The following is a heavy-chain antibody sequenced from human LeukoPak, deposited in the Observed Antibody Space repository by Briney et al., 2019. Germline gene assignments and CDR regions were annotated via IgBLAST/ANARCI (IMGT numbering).Heavy chain of an antibody. V-gene: IGHV3-30*02. CDR2: IRYDGSNK. CDR1: GFTSSSYG. CDR3: ANGPSRVTEQNFGDAFDI. J-gene: IGHJ3*02. D-gene: IGHD2-21*02. Sequence: TGGSLRLSCAASGFTSSSYGMHWVRQAPGKGLEWVAFIRYDGSNKYYADSVKGRFTISRDNSKNTLYLQMNSLRAEDTAVYYCANGPSRVTEQNFGDAFDIWGQGTMVTVSS.